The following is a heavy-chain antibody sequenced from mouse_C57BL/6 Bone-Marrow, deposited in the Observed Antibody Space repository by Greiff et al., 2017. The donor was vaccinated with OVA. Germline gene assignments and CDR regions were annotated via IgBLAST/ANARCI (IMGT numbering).Heavy chain of an antibody. CDR2: INPNNGGT. J-gene: IGHJ2*01. CDR1: GYTFTDYY. Sequence: EVKLQQSGPELVKPGASVKISCKASGYTFTDYYMNWVKQSHGKSLEWIGDINPNNGGTSYNQKFKGKATLTVDKSSSTAYMELRSLTSEDSAVYYCARGYPVAGDYWGQGTTLTVSS. V-gene: IGHV1-26*01. CDR3: ARGYPVAGDY. D-gene: IGHD1-1*01.